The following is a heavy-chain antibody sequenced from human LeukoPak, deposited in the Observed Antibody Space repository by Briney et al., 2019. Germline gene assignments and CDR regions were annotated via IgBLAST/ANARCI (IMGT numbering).Heavy chain of an antibody. Sequence: PGGSLRLSCAASGFTFSSYWMSWVRQAPGKGLEWVANIKQDGSEKYYVDSVKGRFTISRDNAKNSLYLQMNSLRAEDTAVYYCARDPLYSSGWYMNWGQGTLVTVSS. D-gene: IGHD6-19*01. CDR2: IKQDGSEK. V-gene: IGHV3-7*01. J-gene: IGHJ4*02. CDR1: GFTFSSYW. CDR3: ARDPLYSSGWYMN.